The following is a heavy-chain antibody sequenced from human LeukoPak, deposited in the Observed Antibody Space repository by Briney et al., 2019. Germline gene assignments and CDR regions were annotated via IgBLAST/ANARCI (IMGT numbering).Heavy chain of an antibody. J-gene: IGHJ4*02. V-gene: IGHV4-30-4*01. Sequence: PSETLSLTCNVSGASISSGDYYWSWIRQPPGKGLEWIGYISKSGGTYYNPSVSRRLTISRDTSKNQFSVRLSSVTAADTAVYYCARGGDIASSVGSHFDYWGQGSLATVSS. D-gene: IGHD5/OR15-5a*01. CDR2: ISKSGGT. CDR1: GASISSGDYY. CDR3: ARGGDIASSVGSHFDY.